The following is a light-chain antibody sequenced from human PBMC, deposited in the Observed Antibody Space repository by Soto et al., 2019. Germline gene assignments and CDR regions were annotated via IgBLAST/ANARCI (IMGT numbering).Light chain of an antibody. J-gene: IGLJ2*01. CDR2: YDS. Sequence: SYVLTQPPSVSVAPGKTARITCGGNNIGSKSVHWYQQKPGQAPVLVIYYDSDRPSGIPERFSGSNSGNTATLTISRVEAGDEAEYYCQVWDSSSDLHVVFGGGTKLTVL. CDR1: NIGSKS. V-gene: IGLV3-21*04. CDR3: QVWDSSSDLHVV.